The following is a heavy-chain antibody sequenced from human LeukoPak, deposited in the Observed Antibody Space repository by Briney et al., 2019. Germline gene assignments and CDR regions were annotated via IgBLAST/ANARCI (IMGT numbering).Heavy chain of an antibody. J-gene: IGHJ4*02. D-gene: IGHD2-15*01. V-gene: IGHV3-21*01. CDR2: ISSSSSYI. CDR3: ARANCSGGSCYTDY. CDR1: GFTFSSYS. Sequence: GGSLRLSCAASGFTFSSYSMNWVRQAPGKGLEWVSSISSSSSYIYYADSVKGRFTISRDNAKNSLYLQMNSLRAEDTAVYYCARANCSGGSCYTDYWGQGTLDTVSS.